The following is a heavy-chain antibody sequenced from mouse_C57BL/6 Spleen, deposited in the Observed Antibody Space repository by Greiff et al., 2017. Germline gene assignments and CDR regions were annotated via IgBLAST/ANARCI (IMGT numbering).Heavy chain of an antibody. CDR3: ASRYYYGSSYGFAY. Sequence: VQLQQSGPELVKPGASVKIPCKASGYTFTDYNMDWVKQSHGKSLEWIGDINPNNGGTIYNQKFKGKATLTVDKSSSTAYMELRSLTSEDTAVYYGASRYYYGSSYGFAYWGQGTLVTVSA. D-gene: IGHD1-1*01. V-gene: IGHV1-18*01. CDR1: GYTFTDYN. CDR2: INPNNGGT. J-gene: IGHJ3*01.